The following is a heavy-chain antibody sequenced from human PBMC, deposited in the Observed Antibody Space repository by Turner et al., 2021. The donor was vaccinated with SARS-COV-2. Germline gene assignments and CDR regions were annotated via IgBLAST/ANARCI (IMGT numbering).Heavy chain of an antibody. CDR1: GYPLTALS. Sequence: VQGVQSGAAVKKPGASVKVSCKVSGYPLTALSMPWVRQAPGTGLEWMGGFEPEEGETSNPQKFQGRVTMTEDTSTDTAYMELSSLRSEDTAVYYCAKATAIYGDYRNYDDYYGMDVWGQGTTVTVSS. J-gene: IGHJ6*02. CDR3: AKATAIYGDYRNYDDYYGMDV. V-gene: IGHV1-24*01. CDR2: FEPEEGET. D-gene: IGHD4-17*01.